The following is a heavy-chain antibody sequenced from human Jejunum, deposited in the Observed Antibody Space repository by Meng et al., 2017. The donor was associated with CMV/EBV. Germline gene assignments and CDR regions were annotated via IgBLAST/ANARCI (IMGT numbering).Heavy chain of an antibody. CDR2: ISYSGSSK. Sequence: FTFSIYEMNWVRQAPGKGLEWVSYISYSGSSKYYADSVKGRFTISRDNAKNSLFLQMNSLRAGDTAVYFCARDLSSHYYGSGKDVWGQGTTVTVSS. CDR1: FTFSIYE. D-gene: IGHD3-10*01. V-gene: IGHV3-48*03. CDR3: ARDLSSHYYGSGKDV. J-gene: IGHJ6*02.